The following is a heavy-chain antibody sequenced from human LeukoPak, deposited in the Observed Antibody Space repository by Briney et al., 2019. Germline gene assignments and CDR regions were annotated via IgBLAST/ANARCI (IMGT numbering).Heavy chain of an antibody. Sequence: PSETLSLTCTVSGGSISSYYWSWIRQPPGKGLEWIASIYYSGSINYNPSLQSRVTTSVDTSKSQFSLKLSSVTAADTAVYYCARRDYNYYGMDVWGRGTTVTVSS. CDR3: ARRDYNYYGMDV. V-gene: IGHV4-59*08. J-gene: IGHJ6*02. CDR1: GGSISSYY. CDR2: IYYSGSI.